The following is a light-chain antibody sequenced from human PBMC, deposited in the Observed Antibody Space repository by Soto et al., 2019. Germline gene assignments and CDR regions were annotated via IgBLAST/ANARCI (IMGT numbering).Light chain of an antibody. Sequence: EVVLTQSPGTLSLSPGERAALSCRASQSIRNFLAWYQQKPGQIPRLLIYAASYRATGIPDRFSGSGSGTEFTLSISRLDPADFAVYYCQHYAASPWAFGPGTKVDIK. CDR2: AAS. J-gene: IGKJ1*01. V-gene: IGKV3-20*01. CDR1: QSIRNF. CDR3: QHYAASPWA.